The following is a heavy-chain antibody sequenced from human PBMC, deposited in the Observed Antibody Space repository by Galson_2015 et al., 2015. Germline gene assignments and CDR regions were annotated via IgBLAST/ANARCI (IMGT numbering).Heavy chain of an antibody. CDR3: AGGYYYAY. CDR2: IHTGGST. Sequence: SLRLSCAASGFTVSSNYMSWVRQAPGKGLEWVSFIHTGGSTYYADSVKGRFTISRDSSKNTLYLQMNSLRAEDTAVYYCAGGYYYAYWGQGTLVTVSS. CDR1: GFTVSSNY. J-gene: IGHJ4*02. D-gene: IGHD3-22*01. V-gene: IGHV3-53*01.